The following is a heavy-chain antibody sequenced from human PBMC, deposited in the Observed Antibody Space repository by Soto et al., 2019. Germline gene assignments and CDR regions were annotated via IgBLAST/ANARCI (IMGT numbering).Heavy chain of an antibody. CDR2: ISYMGTT. CDR3: ARGWDYYGMDV. V-gene: IGHV4-59*12. Sequence: PSETLPLTWSVSGGSINTVDWGWIRQPPGKGLEYIGYISYMGTTNYNPSLKSRVTISVDTSKSPFSLKLTSVTAADTAVYYCARGWDYYGMDVWGQGTPATVSS. D-gene: IGHD3-16*01. J-gene: IGHJ6*02. CDR1: GGSINTVD.